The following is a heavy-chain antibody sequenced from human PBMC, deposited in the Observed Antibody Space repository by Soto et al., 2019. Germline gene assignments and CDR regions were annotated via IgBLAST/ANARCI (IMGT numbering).Heavy chain of an antibody. J-gene: IGHJ6*02. CDR3: ARDGADYYYYGMDV. V-gene: IGHV3-33*01. CDR1: GFTFSSYG. D-gene: IGHD3-16*01. CDR2: IWYDGSNK. Sequence: QVQLVESEGGVVQPGRSLSLSCAASGFTFSSYGMHWVRQAPGKGPECVAVIWYDGSNKYYADSVKGRFTISRDNSKNTLYLQMNSMRAEDTAVYYCARDGADYYYYGMDVWGQGTTVTVSS.